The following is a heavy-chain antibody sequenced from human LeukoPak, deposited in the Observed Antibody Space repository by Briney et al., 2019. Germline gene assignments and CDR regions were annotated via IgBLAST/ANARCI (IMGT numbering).Heavy chain of an antibody. CDR3: ARAQSYYYDSSGYSGDAFDI. Sequence: SETLSLTCTVSGGSISSYYWSWIRQPPGKGLEWIGYIYYSGSTNYNPSLKSRVTISVDTSKNQFSLKLSSVTAADTAVYYCARAQSYYYDSSGYSGDAFDIWGQGTMVTVSS. V-gene: IGHV4-59*01. CDR2: IYYSGST. CDR1: GGSISSYY. J-gene: IGHJ3*02. D-gene: IGHD3-22*01.